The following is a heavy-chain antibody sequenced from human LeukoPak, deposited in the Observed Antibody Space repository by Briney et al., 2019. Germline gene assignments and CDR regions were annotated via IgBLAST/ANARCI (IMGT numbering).Heavy chain of an antibody. V-gene: IGHV3-48*01. CDR1: GFTSSSYS. Sequence: GRSLRPSCALSGFTSSSYSMNWVRHAPGKGLEWVSYIRRGSGNPNFADSVRGRFTIATHQAKNSLFLQMNSLRAEHTAVNYCARDSIYAFDIGGQGTMVSVSS. CDR3: ARDSIYAFDI. J-gene: IGHJ3*02. CDR2: IRRGSGNP. D-gene: IGHD3-3*02.